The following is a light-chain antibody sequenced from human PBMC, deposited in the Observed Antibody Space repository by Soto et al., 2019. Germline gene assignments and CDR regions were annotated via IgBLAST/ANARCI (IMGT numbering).Light chain of an antibody. Sequence: SALTQPPSASGSPGQSVTISCTGTSSDVGGYNYVSWYQQHPGKAPKLMIYEVSKRPSGVPDRFSGSKSGNTASLTVSGLQAEDAADYYCSSYAGSNSHVVFGGGTQLTVL. CDR2: EVS. CDR3: SSYAGSNSHVV. CDR1: SSDVGGYNY. J-gene: IGLJ2*01. V-gene: IGLV2-8*01.